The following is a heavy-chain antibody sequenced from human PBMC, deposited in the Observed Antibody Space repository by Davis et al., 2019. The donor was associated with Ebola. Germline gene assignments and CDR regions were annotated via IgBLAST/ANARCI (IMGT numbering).Heavy chain of an antibody. Sequence: AASVKVSCKVSGYSLTELSMHWVRQAPGKGLEWMGAFDPEDGEGIYAQKFQDRVTMTEDTSTNTGYLELSSLRSEDTAVYYCAMDDYSNSRYGMDVWGQGTTVTVSS. V-gene: IGHV1-24*01. CDR1: GYSLTELS. D-gene: IGHD4-11*01. J-gene: IGHJ6*02. CDR3: AMDDYSNSRYGMDV. CDR2: FDPEDGEG.